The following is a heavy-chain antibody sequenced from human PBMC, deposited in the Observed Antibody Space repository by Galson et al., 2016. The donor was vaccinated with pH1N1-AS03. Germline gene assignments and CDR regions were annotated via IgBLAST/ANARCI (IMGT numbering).Heavy chain of an antibody. CDR1: GFIFDDYA. Sequence: SLRLSCAASGFIFDDYAMHWVRQAPGKGLEWVSGISWNSGSTGYADSVKGRFTISRDNAKNSLHLQMNSLRVEDTALYYCVKEGGYRSSSVFEYWGQGTLVTVSS. D-gene: IGHD6-6*01. V-gene: IGHV3-9*01. CDR2: ISWNSGST. J-gene: IGHJ4*02. CDR3: VKEGGYRSSSVFEY.